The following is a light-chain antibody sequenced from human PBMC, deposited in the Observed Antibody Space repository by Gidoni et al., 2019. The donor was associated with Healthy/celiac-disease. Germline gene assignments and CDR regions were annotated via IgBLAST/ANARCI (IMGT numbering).Light chain of an antibody. V-gene: IGLV2-14*01. CDR2: DVS. J-gene: IGLJ1*01. CDR1: SSDVGGYNY. CDR3: SSYTSSSTLYV. Sequence: QSVLTPPATVSGSPGQSITISCTGPSSDVGGYNYVSWYQQHPGKAPKLMIYDVSNRPSGVSHRFSGSKSGNTASLTISGLQAEDEADYYCSSYTSSSTLYVFGTGTKVTVL.